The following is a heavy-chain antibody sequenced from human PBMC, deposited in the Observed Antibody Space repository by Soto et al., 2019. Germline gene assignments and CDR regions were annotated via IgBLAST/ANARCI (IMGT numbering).Heavy chain of an antibody. V-gene: IGHV1-18*01. D-gene: IGHD3-3*01. Sequence: ASVKVSCKASGYTFTSYGISWVRQAPGQGLEWMGWISAYNGNTNYAQKLQGRVTMTTDTSTSTAYMELRSLRSDDTAVYYCARDTGYDFWSGYFRYYYYGMDVWGQGTTVTVSS. CDR3: ARDTGYDFWSGYFRYYYYGMDV. CDR1: GYTFTSYG. CDR2: ISAYNGNT. J-gene: IGHJ6*02.